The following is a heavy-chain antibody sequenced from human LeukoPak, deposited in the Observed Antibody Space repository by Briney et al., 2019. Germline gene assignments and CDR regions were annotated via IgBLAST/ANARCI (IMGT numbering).Heavy chain of an antibody. CDR1: GYTFTSYG. D-gene: IGHD6-19*01. V-gene: IGHV1-18*01. CDR2: ISAYNGNT. Sequence: ASVTVSCTASGYTFTSYGISWVRQAPGQGLEWMGWISAYNGNTNYAQKLQGRVTMTTDTSASTAYMELSSLRSEDTAVYYCARWSSSGWSRYFDYWGQGTLVTVSS. J-gene: IGHJ4*02. CDR3: ARWSSSGWSRYFDY.